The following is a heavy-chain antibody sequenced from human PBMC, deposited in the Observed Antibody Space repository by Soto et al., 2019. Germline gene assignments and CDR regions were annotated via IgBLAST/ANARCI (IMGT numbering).Heavy chain of an antibody. CDR2: ISVSGDNT. CDR3: AKDGKMRTKVWFPAGYGMDV. CDR1: GFTFSRYA. J-gene: IGHJ6*02. D-gene: IGHD3-10*01. Sequence: LRLSCAASGFTFSRYAMNWVRQAPGRGLQWISGISVSGDNTSYVESVRGRFTTYRDNSKNTLYLQMNNLRAEDTALYYCAKDGKMRTKVWFPAGYGMDVWGQGTTVTVSS. V-gene: IGHV3-23*01.